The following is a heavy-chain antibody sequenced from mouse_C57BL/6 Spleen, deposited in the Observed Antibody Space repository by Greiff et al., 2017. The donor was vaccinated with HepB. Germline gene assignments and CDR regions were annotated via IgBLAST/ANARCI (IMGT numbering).Heavy chain of an antibody. J-gene: IGHJ4*01. CDR1: GFTFTDYY. D-gene: IGHD1-2*01. CDR2: IRNKANGYTT. V-gene: IGHV7-3*01. CDR3: ASYPLYYGKDYAMDY. Sequence: EVHLVESGGGLVQPGGSLSLSCAASGFTFTDYYMSWVRQPPGKALEWLGFIRNKANGYTTEYSASVKGRFTISRDNSQSILYLQMNAMRAEDSATYYFASYPLYYGKDYAMDYWGQGTSVTVSS.